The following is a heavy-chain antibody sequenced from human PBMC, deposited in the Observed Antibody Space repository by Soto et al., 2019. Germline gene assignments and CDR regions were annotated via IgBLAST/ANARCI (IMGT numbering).Heavy chain of an antibody. V-gene: IGHV3-48*01. CDR2: ISSSSSTI. J-gene: IGHJ4*02. D-gene: IGHD1-1*01. Sequence: EVHLVESGGGLVQPGGSLRLSCAASGFTFSSYSMNWVRQAPGKGLEWVSYISSSSSTIYYADSVKGRFTISRDHAKNSLYLQMHSLRAEDTAVYYCATDPPGNADYWGQGTLVTVSS. CDR3: ATDPPGNADY. CDR1: GFTFSSYS.